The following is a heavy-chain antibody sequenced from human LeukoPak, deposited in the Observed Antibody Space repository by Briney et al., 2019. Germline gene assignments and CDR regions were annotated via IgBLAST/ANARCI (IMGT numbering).Heavy chain of an antibody. CDR1: GGTLSSYA. CDR3: ARERLTYYDSSGYYDY. J-gene: IGHJ4*02. D-gene: IGHD3-22*01. V-gene: IGHV1-69*13. CDR2: IIPIFGTA. Sequence: ASVKVSCKASGGTLSSYAISWVRQAPGQGLEWMGGIIPIFGTANYAQKFQGRVTITADESTSTAYMELSSLRSEDTAVYYCARERLTYYDSSGYYDYWGQGTLVTVSS.